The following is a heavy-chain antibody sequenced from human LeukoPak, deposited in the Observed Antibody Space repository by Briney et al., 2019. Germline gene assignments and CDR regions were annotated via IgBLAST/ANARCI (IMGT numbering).Heavy chain of an antibody. CDR2: IYGSGGST. CDR3: AKDDSSGYLGDRFFDY. J-gene: IGHJ4*02. D-gene: IGHD3-22*01. V-gene: IGHV3-23*01. CDR1: GFTFSSYA. Sequence: GGSLRLSCAASGFTFSSYAVSWVRQAPGKGLEWVSAIYGSGGSTYYADSVKGRFTISRDNSKNTLYLQMNSLRAEDTAVYYCAKDDSSGYLGDRFFDYWGQGTLVTVSS.